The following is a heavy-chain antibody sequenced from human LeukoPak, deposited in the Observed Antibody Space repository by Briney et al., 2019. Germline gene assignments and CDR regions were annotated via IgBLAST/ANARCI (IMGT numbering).Heavy chain of an antibody. CDR3: ARDRDRVVVPAAPRALDAFDI. CDR2: IYHSGST. V-gene: IGHV4-30-2*01. J-gene: IGHJ3*02. D-gene: IGHD2-2*01. CDR1: GGSISSGGYY. Sequence: SETLSLTCTVSGGSISSGGYYWSWIRQPPGKGLEWIGYIYHSGSTYYNPSLKSRVTISVDRSKNQFSLKLSSVTAADTAVYYCARDRDRVVVPAAPRALDAFDIWGQGTMVTVSS.